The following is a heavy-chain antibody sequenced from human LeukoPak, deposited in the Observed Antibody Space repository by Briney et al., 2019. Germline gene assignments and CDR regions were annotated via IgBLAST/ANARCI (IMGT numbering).Heavy chain of an antibody. CDR2: VYPADSDS. CDR3: ARFGFSNSLDFYSDV. V-gene: IGHV5-51*01. J-gene: IGHJ2*01. Sequence: GESLKISCEASGFNFTNYWIAWVRQTPGKGLDWMGIVYPADSDSKYSPSFQDAVTISADKSTSAAYLEWRSLKASDTATYYCARFGFSNSLDFYSDVWGRGTLVTVSS. CDR1: GFNFTNYW. D-gene: IGHD6-6*01.